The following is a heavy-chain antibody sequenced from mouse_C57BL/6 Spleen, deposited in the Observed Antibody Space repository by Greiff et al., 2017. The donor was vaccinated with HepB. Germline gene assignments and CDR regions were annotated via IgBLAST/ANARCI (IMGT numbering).Heavy chain of an antibody. CDR2: IYPRSGNT. Sequence: QVQLKESGAELARPGASVKLSCKASGYTFTSYGISWVKQRTGQGLEWIGEIYPRSGNTYYNEKFKGKATLTADKSSSIAYMELRSLTSEDSAVYFCARGDYGSLFAYWGQGTLVTVSA. CDR1: GYTFTSYG. V-gene: IGHV1-81*01. CDR3: ARGDYGSLFAY. D-gene: IGHD1-1*01. J-gene: IGHJ3*01.